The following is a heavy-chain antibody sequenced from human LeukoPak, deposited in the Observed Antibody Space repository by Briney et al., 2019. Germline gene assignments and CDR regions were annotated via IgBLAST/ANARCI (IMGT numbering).Heavy chain of an antibody. V-gene: IGHV3-23*01. CDR1: GFTLSSSV. J-gene: IGHJ4*02. CDR2: ITGSGGST. D-gene: IGHD2-21*01. Sequence: PGGSLRLSCAASGFTLSSSVMSWVRQAPGKGLEWVSSITGSGGSTYYADSVKGRFTISRDNAKNSLYLQMNSLTAEDTAVYYCARDSLCFCDYWGQGTLVTVSS. CDR3: ARDSLCFCDY.